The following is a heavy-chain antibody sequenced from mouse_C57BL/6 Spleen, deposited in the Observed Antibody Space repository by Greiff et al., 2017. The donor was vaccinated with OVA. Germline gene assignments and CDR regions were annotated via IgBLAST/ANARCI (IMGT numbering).Heavy chain of an antibody. CDR3: TRERGYDYDDGSWFAY. CDR2: ISSGGDYI. D-gene: IGHD2-4*01. CDR1: GFTFSSYA. V-gene: IGHV5-9-1*02. Sequence: EVMLVESGEGLVKPGGSLKLSCAASGFTFSSYAMSWVRQTPEKRLEWVAYISSGGDYIYYADTVKGRFTISRDNARNTLYLQMSSLKSEDTAMYYCTRERGYDYDDGSWFAYWGQGTLVTVSA. J-gene: IGHJ3*01.